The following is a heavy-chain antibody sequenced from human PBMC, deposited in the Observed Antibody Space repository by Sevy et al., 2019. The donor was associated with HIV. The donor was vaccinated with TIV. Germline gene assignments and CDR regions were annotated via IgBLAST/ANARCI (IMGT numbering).Heavy chain of an antibody. Sequence: GGSLRLSCAASGFTFSSYAMTWVRQAPGKGLEWVSVISDSGGRTNHADSVKGRFTISRDNSKNTVYLQMNSLRADDTAVDYCAICGIVVHYCSGSSCCSDYWGQGILVTVSS. CDR2: ISDSGGRT. V-gene: IGHV3-23*01. CDR3: AICGIVVHYCSGSSCCSDY. CDR1: GFTFSSYA. D-gene: IGHD2-15*01. J-gene: IGHJ4*02.